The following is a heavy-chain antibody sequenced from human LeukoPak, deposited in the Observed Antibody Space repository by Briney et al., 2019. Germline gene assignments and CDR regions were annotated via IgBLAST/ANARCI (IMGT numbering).Heavy chain of an antibody. Sequence: GGSLRLSCAASGFTFSSYGMHWVRQAPGKGLEWVAVISYDGGNKYYADSVKGRFTISRDNSKNTLYVQMNSLRAEDTAVYYCARDRRITGTTLDYWGQGTLVTVSS. J-gene: IGHJ4*02. CDR3: ARDRRITGTTLDY. D-gene: IGHD1-20*01. CDR1: GFTFSSYG. V-gene: IGHV3-30*03. CDR2: ISYDGGNK.